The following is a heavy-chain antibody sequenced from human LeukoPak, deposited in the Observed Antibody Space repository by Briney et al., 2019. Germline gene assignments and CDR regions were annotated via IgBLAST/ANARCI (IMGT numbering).Heavy chain of an antibody. J-gene: IGHJ4*02. Sequence: ASVKVSCKASGYTFTSYGISWVRQAPGQGLEWMGWISAYNGNTNYAQRLQGRVTMTTDASTSTAYLELRSLRSDDTAVYYCARIWNYANDYWGQGTLVTVSS. CDR1: GYTFTSYG. V-gene: IGHV1-18*01. CDR2: ISAYNGNT. CDR3: ARIWNYANDY. D-gene: IGHD1-7*01.